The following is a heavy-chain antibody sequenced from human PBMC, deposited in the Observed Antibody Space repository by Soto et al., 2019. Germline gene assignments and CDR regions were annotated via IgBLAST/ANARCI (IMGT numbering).Heavy chain of an antibody. Sequence: QVQLVQSGAEVKKPGSSVKVSCKASGGTFSSYTISWVRQAPGQGLEWMGRIIPILGIANYAQKCQGRVTITADKSTSTAYMELSSLRSEDTAVYYCARAESGYYVYWGQGTLVTVSS. D-gene: IGHD3-22*01. CDR2: IIPILGIA. CDR1: GGTFSSYT. J-gene: IGHJ4*02. V-gene: IGHV1-69*02. CDR3: ARAESGYYVY.